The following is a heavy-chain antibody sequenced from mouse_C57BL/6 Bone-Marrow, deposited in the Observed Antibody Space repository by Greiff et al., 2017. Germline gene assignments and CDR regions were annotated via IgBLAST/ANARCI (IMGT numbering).Heavy chain of an antibody. Sequence: EVKLVESGPGLVKPSQSLSLTCSVTGYSITSGYYWNWIRQFPGNKLEWMGYISYDGSNNYNPSLKNRISITRDTSKNQFFLKLNSVTTEDTATYYCARETWDYFDYWGQGTTLTVSS. CDR2: ISYDGSN. V-gene: IGHV3-6*01. CDR1: GYSITSGYY. CDR3: ARETWDYFDY. J-gene: IGHJ2*01. D-gene: IGHD4-1*01.